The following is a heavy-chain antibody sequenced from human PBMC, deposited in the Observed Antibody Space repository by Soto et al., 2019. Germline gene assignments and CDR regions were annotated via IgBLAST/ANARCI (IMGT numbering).Heavy chain of an antibody. V-gene: IGHV3-74*01. Sequence: EVQLVESGGGLVQPGGSLRLSCAASGFTFIDHWRHWFRQGPGEGLVCVSRIKGDGSITNYADSVKGRFTSSREKAKNTMYLQIISLRVEDTALYYCARGLRGAYGMDVWGQGTTVTVSS. D-gene: IGHD2-21*01. J-gene: IGHJ6*02. CDR3: ARGLRGAYGMDV. CDR1: GFTFIDHW. CDR2: IKGDGSIT.